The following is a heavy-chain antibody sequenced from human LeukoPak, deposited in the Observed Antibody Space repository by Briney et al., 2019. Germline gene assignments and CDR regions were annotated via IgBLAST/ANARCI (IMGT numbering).Heavy chain of an antibody. CDR3: ARGQRYYDILTGYYYYYGMDV. Sequence: SETLSLTCAVYGGSFSGYYWSWIRQPSGKGLEWIGEINHSGSTNYNPSLKSRVTISVDTSKNQFSLKLSSVTAADTAVYYCARGQRYYDILTGYYYYYGMDVWGQGTTVTVSS. CDR1: GGSFSGYY. D-gene: IGHD3-9*01. J-gene: IGHJ6*02. CDR2: INHSGST. V-gene: IGHV4-34*01.